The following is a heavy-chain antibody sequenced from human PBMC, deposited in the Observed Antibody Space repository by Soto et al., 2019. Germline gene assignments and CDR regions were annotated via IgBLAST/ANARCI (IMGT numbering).Heavy chain of an antibody. D-gene: IGHD1-1*01. J-gene: IGHJ3*02. CDR2: ISHKSSAT. CDR1: GFTFSNYA. CDR3: AKDRYNWNDDDAFDI. V-gene: IGHV3-48*02. Sequence: GGSLRLSCAASGFTFSNYAMNWVRQAPGKGLEWVSYISHKSSATYHADSVKGRFTISRDNAQNSLYLQMNSLTDEDTAVYYCAKDRYNWNDDDAFDIWGQGTLVTVSS.